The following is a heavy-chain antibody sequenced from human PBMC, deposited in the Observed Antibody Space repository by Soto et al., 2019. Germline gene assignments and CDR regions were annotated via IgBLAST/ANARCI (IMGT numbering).Heavy chain of an antibody. CDR2: ISYDGSNK. V-gene: IGHV3-30-3*01. Sequence: QVQLVESGGGVVQPGRSLRLSCAASGFTFSSYAMHWVRQAPGKGLEWVAVISYDGSNKYYADSVKGRFTISRDNSXNXXYLQMNSLRAEDTAVYYCARDPVAYCGGDCRTFDSWGQGTLVTVSS. CDR3: ARDPVAYCGGDCRTFDS. D-gene: IGHD2-21*02. J-gene: IGHJ4*02. CDR1: GFTFSSYA.